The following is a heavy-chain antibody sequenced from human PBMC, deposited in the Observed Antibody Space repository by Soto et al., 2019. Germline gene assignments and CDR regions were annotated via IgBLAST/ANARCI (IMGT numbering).Heavy chain of an antibody. Sequence: ASVKVSCKASGYSFTSYGISWVRQAPGQGPEWMGWISGHNGNTNHPQSLQGRVTMTTDTSRNTAYMELRSLRSDDTAVYSCARHRFNYYDDTVYYYFDYWGQGTLVTVSS. V-gene: IGHV1-18*04. CDR1: GYSFTSYG. CDR2: ISGHNGNT. D-gene: IGHD3-22*01. J-gene: IGHJ4*02. CDR3: ARHRFNYYDDTVYYYFDY.